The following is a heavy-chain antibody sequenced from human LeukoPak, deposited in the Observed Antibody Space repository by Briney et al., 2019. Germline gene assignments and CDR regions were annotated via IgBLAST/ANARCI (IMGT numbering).Heavy chain of an antibody. D-gene: IGHD4-17*01. CDR2: ISAYNGNT. CDR3: ARDRLGGDLTGESLY. CDR1: GYPFDNFG. Sequence: AAVTVSCKASGYPFDNFGLTWERQAPGQGLEWMGWISAYNGNTHYAQKFRGRLTMTTDTSTTTAYLELRSLKSDDTAVYYCARDRLGGDLTGESLYWGQGTLVTASS. V-gene: IGHV1-18*01. J-gene: IGHJ4*02.